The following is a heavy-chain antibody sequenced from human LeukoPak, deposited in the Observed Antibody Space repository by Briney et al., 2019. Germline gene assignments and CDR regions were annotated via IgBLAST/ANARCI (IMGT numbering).Heavy chain of an antibody. CDR3: ARVTHSSLYGMDV. V-gene: IGHV4-31*03. Sequence: PSETLSLTCTVSGGSISSGGYYWSWIRQHPGKGLEWIGYIYYSGSTYYNPSLKSRVTISVDTSKNQFSLKLSSVTAADTAVYYCARVTHSSLYGMDVWGQGTTVTVSS. D-gene: IGHD6-13*01. J-gene: IGHJ6*02. CDR1: GGSISSGGYY. CDR2: IYYSGST.